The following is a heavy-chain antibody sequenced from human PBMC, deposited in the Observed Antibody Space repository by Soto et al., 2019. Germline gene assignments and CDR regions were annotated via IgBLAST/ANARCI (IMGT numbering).Heavy chain of an antibody. Sequence: QVQLVESGGGVVQPGRSLRLSCAASGFTFSSYGMHWVRQAPGKGLEWVAVIWYDGSNKYYADSVKGRFTISRDNSKNTLYLQMNSLRAEDMAVYYCARARNSSSWYQPDYYYYMDVWGKGTTVTVSS. CDR3: ARARNSSSWYQPDYYYYMDV. J-gene: IGHJ6*03. CDR2: IWYDGSNK. D-gene: IGHD6-13*01. CDR1: GFTFSSYG. V-gene: IGHV3-33*01.